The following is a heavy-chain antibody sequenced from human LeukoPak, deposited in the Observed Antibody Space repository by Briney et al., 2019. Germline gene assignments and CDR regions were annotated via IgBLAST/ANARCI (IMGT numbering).Heavy chain of an antibody. CDR3: ARAIPYPFYFDY. Sequence: SETLSLTCTVSGGSISSHYWSWIRQPPGKGLEWIGYIYYGGSPKHNPSLKSRVTISEDTSKNQFSLRLTSVTAADTAVYYCARAIPYPFYFDYWGQGMLVTVSS. CDR2: IYYGGSP. CDR1: GGSISSHY. D-gene: IGHD2-2*01. V-gene: IGHV4-59*11. J-gene: IGHJ4*02.